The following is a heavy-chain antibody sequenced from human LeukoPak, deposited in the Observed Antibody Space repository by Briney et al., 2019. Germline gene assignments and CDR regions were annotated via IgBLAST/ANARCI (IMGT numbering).Heavy chain of an antibody. CDR2: ISYDGSNK. Sequence: GGSLRLSCAASGFTFSSYAMHWVRQAPGKGLEWVAIISYDGSNKYYAASVKGRFIISRDNSKNTLYLQMNSLRAEDTAVYYCAREYCSDGTCYYYYGMDVWGHGTTVTASS. J-gene: IGHJ6*02. V-gene: IGHV3-30*14. CDR3: AREYCSDGTCYYYYGMDV. CDR1: GFTFSSYA. D-gene: IGHD2-15*01.